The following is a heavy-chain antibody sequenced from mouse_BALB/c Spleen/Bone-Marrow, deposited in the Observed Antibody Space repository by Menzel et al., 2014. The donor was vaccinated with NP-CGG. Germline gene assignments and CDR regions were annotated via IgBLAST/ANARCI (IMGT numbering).Heavy chain of an antibody. CDR1: GYTFTEYT. V-gene: IGHV1-62-2*01. CDR2: FYPGSGSI. D-gene: IGHD1-2*01. Sequence: QVQLQQSGAELVKPGASVKLSCKASGYTFTEYTIHWVKQRSGQGLEWIGWFYPGSGSIKYNEKFKDKATLAADKSSSKVYMELSRLTSEDSAVYFGARHEERFITTAAWLAYWGQGTLVTVSA. J-gene: IGHJ3*01. CDR3: ARHEERFITTAAWLAY.